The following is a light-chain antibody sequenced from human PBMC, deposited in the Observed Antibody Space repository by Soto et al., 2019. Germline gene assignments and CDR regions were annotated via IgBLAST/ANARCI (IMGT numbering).Light chain of an antibody. CDR3: MQALQTPGGT. Sequence: DLVMTQSPLSLPVTPGEPASISCRSSQSLLHSNGYNYLDWYLQKPGQSPQLLIYLGSNRASGVPDRFSGSGSGTDFTLKISRVEAEDVGVYYCMQALQTPGGTFGGGTKVEIK. V-gene: IGKV2-28*01. CDR2: LGS. J-gene: IGKJ4*01. CDR1: QSLLHSNGYNY.